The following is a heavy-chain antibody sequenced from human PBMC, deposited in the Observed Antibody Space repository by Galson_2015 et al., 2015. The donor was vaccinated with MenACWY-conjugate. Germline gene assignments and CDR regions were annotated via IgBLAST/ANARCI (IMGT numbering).Heavy chain of an antibody. V-gene: IGHV3-74*01. CDR1: GFIFNSYW. CDR3: AKWRGYSFYFDF. J-gene: IGHJ4*02. Sequence: SLRLSCKASGFIFNSYWMHWVRHAPGKGLVWVSRINPGGSSTTHAYTVKDRFTISRDNAKNTLYLQMNSLRPEDTAVFYCAKWRGYSFYFDFWGQGTLVTVSS. D-gene: IGHD2-15*01. CDR2: INPGGSST.